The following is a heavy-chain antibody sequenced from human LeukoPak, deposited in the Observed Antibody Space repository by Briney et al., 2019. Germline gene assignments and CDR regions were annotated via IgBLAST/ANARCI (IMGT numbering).Heavy chain of an antibody. CDR3: ARARPMIGQLADYYYYYMDV. Sequence: GASVKVSCKASGGTFSNYALTWVRQAPGQGLEWLGGIIPIFRTPNFAQKFQGRVTITADESTSTAYMELRSLRSEDTAVYYCARARPMIGQLADYYYYYMDVWGKGTTVTVSS. CDR2: IIPIFRTP. D-gene: IGHD3-10*02. V-gene: IGHV1-69*13. CDR1: GGTFSNYA. J-gene: IGHJ6*03.